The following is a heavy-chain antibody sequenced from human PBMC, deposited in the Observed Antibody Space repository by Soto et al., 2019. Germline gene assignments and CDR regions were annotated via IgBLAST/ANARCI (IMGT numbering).Heavy chain of an antibody. J-gene: IGHJ4*02. CDR1: GYTFPSYV. D-gene: IGHD3-22*01. CDR3: ARESRNYDALDY. CDR2: ISADNHNT. Sequence: QVQLMQSGLEVKRPGASVKVSCKTSGYTFPSYVISWVRQAPGHGLEWMGWISADNHNTNVAQNFQGRVTLTTDTSTTTVFMELRNLRSDDTAVYYCARESRNYDALDYWGQGTLVTVSS. V-gene: IGHV1-18*01.